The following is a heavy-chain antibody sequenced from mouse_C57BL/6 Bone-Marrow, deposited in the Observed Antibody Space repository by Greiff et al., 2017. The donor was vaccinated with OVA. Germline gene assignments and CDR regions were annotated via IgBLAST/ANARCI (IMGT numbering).Heavy chain of an antibody. D-gene: IGHD1-1*01. CDR3: ARRHYCSGSSYWYFDV. CDR2: IYPGSGST. Sequence: QVQLQQPGAELVKPGASVKLSCKASGYTFTSYWITWVKQRPGQGLEWIGDIYPGSGSTNYNEKFKSKATLTVDTSSSTAYMQLSSLTSEDSAVYYCARRHYCSGSSYWYFDVWGTGTTVTVSP. CDR1: GYTFTSYW. V-gene: IGHV1-55*01. J-gene: IGHJ1*03.